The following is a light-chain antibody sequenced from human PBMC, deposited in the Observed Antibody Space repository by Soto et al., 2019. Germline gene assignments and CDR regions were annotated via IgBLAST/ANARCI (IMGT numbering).Light chain of an antibody. Sequence: EIVMTQSPATLSVSPGERSTLSCRASQSVSSNLAWYQQKPGQAPRLLIYGASTRDTGVPTRFSGSGSGTEFTLTITSLQSEDFAVYYCQQSNYWPPTFGQGTTGDIK. CDR3: QQSNYWPPT. CDR1: QSVSSN. CDR2: GAS. J-gene: IGKJ1*01. V-gene: IGKV3D-15*01.